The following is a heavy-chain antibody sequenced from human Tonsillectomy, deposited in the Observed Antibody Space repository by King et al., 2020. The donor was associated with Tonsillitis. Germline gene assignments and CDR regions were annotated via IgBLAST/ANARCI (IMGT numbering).Heavy chain of an antibody. J-gene: IGHJ1*01. D-gene: IGHD1-26*01. Sequence: VQLVESGGGLVKPGGSLRLSCAASGFIFSNAWMSWVRQAPGKGLEWGGRIKSKTDGGTTDYAAPVKGRFTISRDDSKNTLYLQMNSLKTEDTAVYYCTTDGRGWGQGTLVTVSS. V-gene: IGHV3-15*01. CDR3: TTDGRG. CDR1: GFIFSNAW. CDR2: IKSKTDGGTT.